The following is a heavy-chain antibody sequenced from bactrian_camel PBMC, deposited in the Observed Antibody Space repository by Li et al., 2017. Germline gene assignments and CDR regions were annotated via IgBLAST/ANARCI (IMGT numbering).Heavy chain of an antibody. CDR2: IYNSGST. J-gene: IGHJ6*01. D-gene: IGHD7*01. Sequence: HVQLVESGGGSVQSGGSLTLACSASGYTYSSTCMGWFRQAPGEEREAVATIYNSGSTRYSDSVKGRFTISQDDAKNTLYLQMNSLKPEDTAMYYCAARRGACGAEWWLFGYRGQGTQVTVS. CDR3: AARRGACGAEWWLFGY. CDR1: GYTYSSTC. V-gene: IGHV3S53*01.